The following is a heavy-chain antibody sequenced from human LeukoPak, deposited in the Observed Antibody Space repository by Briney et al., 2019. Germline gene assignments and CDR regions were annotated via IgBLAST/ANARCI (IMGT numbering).Heavy chain of an antibody. Sequence: SETLSLTCGVYGESFSGYYWSWIRQPPGKGLEWIGEINQSGSTNYNPSLKSRLAISVDTSKNEFALKVDSVTAADTAVYYCARDNFLIAGGFDYWGQGTLVTVSS. D-gene: IGHD1-1*01. V-gene: IGHV4-34*01. CDR2: INQSGST. J-gene: IGHJ4*02. CDR3: ARDNFLIAGGFDY. CDR1: GESFSGYY.